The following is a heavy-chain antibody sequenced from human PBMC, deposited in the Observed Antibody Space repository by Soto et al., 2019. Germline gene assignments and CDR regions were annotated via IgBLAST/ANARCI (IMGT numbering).Heavy chain of an antibody. CDR3: AREGYCSGGSCYSGDAFDI. CDR1: GYTFTSYG. J-gene: IGHJ3*02. Sequence: ASVKVSCKASGYTFTSYGISWVRQAPGQGLERMGWISAYNGNTNYAQKPQGRVTMTTDTSTSTAYMELRSLRSDDTAVYYCAREGYCSGGSCYSGDAFDIWGQGTMVTVSS. V-gene: IGHV1-18*01. CDR2: ISAYNGNT. D-gene: IGHD2-15*01.